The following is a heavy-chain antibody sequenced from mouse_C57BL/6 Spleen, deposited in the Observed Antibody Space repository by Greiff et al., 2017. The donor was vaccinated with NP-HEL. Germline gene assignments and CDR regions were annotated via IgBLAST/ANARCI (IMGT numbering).Heavy chain of an antibody. CDR2: FHPYNDDT. CDR3: ARRSSSYDYAMDY. V-gene: IGHV1-47*01. J-gene: IGHJ4*01. Sequence: VKLVESGAELVKPGASVKMSCKASGYTFTTYPIEWMKQNHGKSLEWIGNFHPYNDDTKYNEKFKGKATLTVEKSSSTVYLELSRLTSDDSAVYYCARRSSSYDYAMDYWGQGTSVTVSS. D-gene: IGHD1-1*01. CDR1: GYTFTTYP.